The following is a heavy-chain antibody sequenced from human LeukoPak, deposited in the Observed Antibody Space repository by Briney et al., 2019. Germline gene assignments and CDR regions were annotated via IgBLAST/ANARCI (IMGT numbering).Heavy chain of an antibody. CDR3: ARGLTSPFDY. V-gene: IGHV1-69*04. CDR1: GYTFTGYY. J-gene: IGHJ4*02. CDR2: IIPILGIA. Sequence: SVKVSCKASGYTFTGYYMHWVRQAPGQGLEWMGRIIPILGIANYAQKFQGRVTITADKSTSTAYMELSSLRSEDTAVYYCARGLTSPFDYWGQGTLVTVSS.